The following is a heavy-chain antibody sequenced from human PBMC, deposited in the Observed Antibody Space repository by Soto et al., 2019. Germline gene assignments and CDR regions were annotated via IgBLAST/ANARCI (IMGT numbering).Heavy chain of an antibody. J-gene: IGHJ2*01. CDR1: QCSSGHYG. V-gene: IGHV3-30*03. CDR3: ARDDREYTYGLYWYMDV. CDR2: TSYEVGKK. D-gene: IGHD5-18*01. Sequence: CRRPSCXGSQCSSGHYGMHWVVQDPVKVLGCVSLTSYEVGKKYYGDSVKGLFTSSRDNSRNTLYLQMSRLGMEDTAVYYFARDDREYTYGLYWYMDVSGRATLVTVSA.